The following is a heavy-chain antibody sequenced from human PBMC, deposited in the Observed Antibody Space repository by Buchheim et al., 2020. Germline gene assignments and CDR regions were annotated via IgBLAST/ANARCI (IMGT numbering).Heavy chain of an antibody. J-gene: IGHJ5*02. CDR1: GFTFSSYA. Sequence: QVQLVESGGGVVQPGRSLRLSCAASGFTFSSYAMHWVRQAPGKGLEWVAVISYDGSNKYYADSVKGRFTISRDNSKNTLYLRMNSLRAEDTAVYYCASNLGDYCDSSGYSDPWGQRTL. CDR2: ISYDGSNK. V-gene: IGHV3-30-3*01. D-gene: IGHD3-22*01. CDR3: ASNLGDYCDSSGYSDP.